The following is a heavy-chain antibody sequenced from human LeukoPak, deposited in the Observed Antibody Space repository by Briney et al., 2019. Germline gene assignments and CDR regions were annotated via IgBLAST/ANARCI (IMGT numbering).Heavy chain of an antibody. J-gene: IGHJ6*03. D-gene: IGHD6-19*01. Sequence: PGGSLRLSCAASGFTFSFYWMSWVPQAPGKGLEWVANIKQDGSEKYYVDSVKGRFTISRDNAKNSVYLQMNSLRAEDTALYHCARAQWLDEYYLYYMSVWGKGTTVTISS. V-gene: IGHV3-7*03. CDR3: ARAQWLDEYYLYYMSV. CDR2: IKQDGSEK. CDR1: GFTFSFYW.